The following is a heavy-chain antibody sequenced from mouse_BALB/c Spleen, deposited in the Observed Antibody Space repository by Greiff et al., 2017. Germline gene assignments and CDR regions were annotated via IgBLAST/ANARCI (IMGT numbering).Heavy chain of an antibody. CDR2: IDPETGGT. Sequence: QVQLQQSGAELVRPGASVTLSCKASGYTFTDYEMHWVKQTPVHGLEWIGAIDPETGGTAYNQKFKGKATLTADKSSSTAYMELRSLTSEDSAVYYFYVRDAMDYWGQGTSVTVSS. V-gene: IGHV1-15*01. CDR3: YVRDAMDY. J-gene: IGHJ4*01. D-gene: IGHD1-1*01. CDR1: GYTFTDYE.